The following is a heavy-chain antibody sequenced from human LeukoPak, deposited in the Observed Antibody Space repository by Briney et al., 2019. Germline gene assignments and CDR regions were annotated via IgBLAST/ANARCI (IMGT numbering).Heavy chain of an antibody. CDR2: ISSNGGST. V-gene: IGHV3-64*01. CDR3: AREVRSYSFSSFDY. D-gene: IGHD3-10*01. CDR1: GFTFSRNG. Sequence: GGSLRLSCAASGFTFSRNGMTWVRQAPGKGLEYVSAISSNGGSTYYANSVKGRFTISRDNSKNTLYLQMGSLRAEDMAVYYCAREVRSYSFSSFDYWGQGTLVTVSS. J-gene: IGHJ4*02.